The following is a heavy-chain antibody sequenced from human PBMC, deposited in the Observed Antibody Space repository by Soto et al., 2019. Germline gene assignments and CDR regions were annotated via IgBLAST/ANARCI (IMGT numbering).Heavy chain of an antibody. D-gene: IGHD6-19*01. Sequence: SETLSLTCAVYGVSFSGYYWSWIRQPPGKGLEWIGEINHSGSTNYNPSLKSRVTISVDTSKNQFSLKLSSVTAADTAVYYCARKGGQWLFRDYYFDYWGQGTLVTVSS. CDR3: ARKGGQWLFRDYYFDY. CDR1: GVSFSGYY. CDR2: INHSGST. J-gene: IGHJ4*02. V-gene: IGHV4-34*01.